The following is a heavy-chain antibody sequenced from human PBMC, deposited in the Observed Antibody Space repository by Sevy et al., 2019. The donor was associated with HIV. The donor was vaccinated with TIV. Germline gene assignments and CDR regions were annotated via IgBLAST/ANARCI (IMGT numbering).Heavy chain of an antibody. CDR3: AGENAWGRGYS. CDR1: GGSITSLY. J-gene: IGHJ4*02. Sequence: SETLSLTCTVSGGSITSLYWNWIRQPPGKGLQWIVNIYYNGHINYNPSLKSRVTLSLDTSKNQFSLRLSSVTAADTAMYYCAGENAWGRGYSWGQRTLVTVSS. D-gene: IGHD1-26*01. CDR2: IYYNGHI. V-gene: IGHV4-59*08.